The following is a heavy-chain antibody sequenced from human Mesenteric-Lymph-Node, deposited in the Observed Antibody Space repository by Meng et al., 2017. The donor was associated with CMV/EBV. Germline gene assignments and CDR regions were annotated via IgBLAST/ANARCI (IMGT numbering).Heavy chain of an antibody. J-gene: IGHJ4*02. D-gene: IGHD3-9*01. CDR2: INHSGST. CDR1: GGSFSGYY. Sequence: QVQLHQGGGRLLTPSETLSVTCAVYGGSFSGYYWNWIRQSPEKGLEWIGEINHSGSTTYNPSFTSRIIISVDTSTNQISLNMSSVTAADTAVYYCARGSSYDILTGYFDYWGQGALVTVSS. V-gene: IGHV4-34*01. CDR3: ARGSSYDILTGYFDY.